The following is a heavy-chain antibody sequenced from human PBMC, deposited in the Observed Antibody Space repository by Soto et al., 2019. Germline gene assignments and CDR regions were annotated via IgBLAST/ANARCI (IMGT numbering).Heavy chain of an antibody. J-gene: IGHJ4*02. CDR2: IRSKANSYAT. V-gene: IGHV3-73*01. Sequence: EVQLVESGGGLVQPGGSLKLSCAASGFTFSGSAMHWVRQASGKGLEWVGRIRSKANSYATAYAASVKGRFTFSRDDSKNTADRQMTSLKTEDTAVYYCTRRAYSSGWYFDYWGQGTLVTVSS. D-gene: IGHD6-19*01. CDR1: GFTFSGSA. CDR3: TRRAYSSGWYFDY.